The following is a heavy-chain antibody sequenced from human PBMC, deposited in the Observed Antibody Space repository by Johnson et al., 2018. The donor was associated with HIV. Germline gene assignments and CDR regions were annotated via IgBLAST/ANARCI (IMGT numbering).Heavy chain of an antibody. D-gene: IGHD1-14*01. J-gene: IGHJ3*02. CDR2: ISWDSGSI. CDR3: AKFRGQRAITDAVDI. V-gene: IGHV3-9*01. Sequence: VQLVESGGGLVQPGRSLRLSCAASGFTFDDYAMHWVRQAPGKGLEWVSGISWDSGSIGYADSVKGRFTISRDNAKNSLYLQMNSLRAEDTAFYYCAKFRGQRAITDAVDIWCQGKMLTVSS. CDR1: GFTFDDYA.